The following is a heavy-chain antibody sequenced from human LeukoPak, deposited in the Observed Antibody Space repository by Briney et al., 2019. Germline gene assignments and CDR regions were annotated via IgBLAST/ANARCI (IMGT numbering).Heavy chain of an antibody. V-gene: IGHV4-59*08. CDR1: GGSISPYY. D-gene: IGHD3-22*01. J-gene: IGHJ5*01. CDR2: IYHSGST. Sequence: SETLSLTCTVSGGSISPYYWSWLRQPPGKGLEWIGHIYHSGSTSYNPSLKSRVTISVDTSDNHLFLELSSVTAADTAFYYCARHLAPSSGYLTLDSWGHGTLVTVSS. CDR3: ARHLAPSSGYLTLDS.